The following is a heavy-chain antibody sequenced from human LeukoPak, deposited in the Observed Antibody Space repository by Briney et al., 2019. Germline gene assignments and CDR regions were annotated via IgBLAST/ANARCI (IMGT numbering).Heavy chain of an antibody. CDR1: GGSISSSSYY. J-gene: IGHJ4*02. CDR2: IYYSGST. D-gene: IGHD2-15*01. V-gene: IGHV4-39*07. CDR3: AREGNCSGGSCYFSEFDY. Sequence: PSETLSLTCTVSGGSISSSSYYWGWIRQPPGKGLEWIGSIYYSGSTYYNPSLKSRVTISVDTSKNQFSLKLSSVTAADTAVYYCAREGNCSGGSCYFSEFDYWGQGTLVTVSS.